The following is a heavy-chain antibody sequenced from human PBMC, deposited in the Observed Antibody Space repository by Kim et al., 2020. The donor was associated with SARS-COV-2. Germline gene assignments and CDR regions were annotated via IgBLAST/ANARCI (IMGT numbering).Heavy chain of an antibody. J-gene: IGHJ6*01. CDR3: AKDQEYCSGGSCEYYYYG. CDR2: ISYDGSNK. Sequence: GSLRLSCAASGFTFSSYGMHWVRQAPGKGLEWVAVISYDGSNKYYADSVKGRFTISRDNSKNTLYLQMNSLRAEDTAVYYCAKDQEYCSGGSCEYYYYG. D-gene: IGHD2-15*01. CDR1: GFTFSSYG. V-gene: IGHV3-30*18.